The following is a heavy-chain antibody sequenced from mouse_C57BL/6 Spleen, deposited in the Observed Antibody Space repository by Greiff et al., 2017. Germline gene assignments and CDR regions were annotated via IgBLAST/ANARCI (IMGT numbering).Heavy chain of an antibody. V-gene: IGHV1-76*01. CDR3: AREGGPGSSCAMDG. J-gene: IGHJ4*01. Sequence: VQLQQSGAELVRPGASVKLSCTASGFTFTDYYINWVQQRPGKGLEWIARIYPGSGNTYYTEKFKGKVTLTAEKSSSTVYMQLSSLTSEDSAVYCCAREGGPGSSCAMDGWGKGTSVTVSS. CDR2: IYPGSGNT. CDR1: GFTFTDYY. D-gene: IGHD1-1*01.